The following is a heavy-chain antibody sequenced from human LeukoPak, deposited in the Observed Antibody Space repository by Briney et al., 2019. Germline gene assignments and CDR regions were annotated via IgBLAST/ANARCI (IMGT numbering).Heavy chain of an antibody. J-gene: IGHJ5*02. Sequence: ASVKLSCKASGYTFTNYCIHWVRQAPGQGLEWMGVINPSGGRTTYAKKFQGRVTMTRDTSTNTVYTELSSLRSDDTAVYYCARGWLQYNWFDPWGEGTLVTVSS. CDR1: GYTFTNYC. D-gene: IGHD5-12*01. V-gene: IGHV1-46*01. CDR3: ARGWLQYNWFDP. CDR2: INPSGGRT.